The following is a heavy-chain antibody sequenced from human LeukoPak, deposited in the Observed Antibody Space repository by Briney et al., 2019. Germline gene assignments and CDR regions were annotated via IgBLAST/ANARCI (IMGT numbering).Heavy chain of an antibody. Sequence: YWSWIRQPPGKXLEWIGEINHSGSTNYNPSLKSRVTISVDTSKNQFSLKLSSVTAADTAVYYCAREGIVVVPAAIRTYYYYYYGMDVWGQGTTVTVSS. CDR2: INHSGST. CDR1: Y. V-gene: IGHV4-34*01. J-gene: IGHJ6*02. D-gene: IGHD2-2*01. CDR3: AREGIVVVPAAIRTYYYYYYGMDV.